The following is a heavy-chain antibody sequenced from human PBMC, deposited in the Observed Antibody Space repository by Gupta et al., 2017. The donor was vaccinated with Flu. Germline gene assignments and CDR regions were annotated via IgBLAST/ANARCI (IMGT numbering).Heavy chain of an antibody. CDR1: GYTLDAYY. Sequence: QVQLVQSGAEVKEPGASVKVSRQASGYTLDAYYIHWLRQAPGQGLEWVGRINPDSGTTNYQQKFQGRLTVTMDASISTAYMDLRRLRSDDTAVYYCARERHCSTASCYRWFDPWGQGTLVTGSS. CDR2: INPDSGTT. CDR3: ARERHCSTASCYRWFDP. J-gene: IGHJ5*02. D-gene: IGHD2-2*02. V-gene: IGHV1-2*06.